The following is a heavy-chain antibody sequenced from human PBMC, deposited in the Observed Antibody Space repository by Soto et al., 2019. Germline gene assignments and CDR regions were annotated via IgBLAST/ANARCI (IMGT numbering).Heavy chain of an antibody. J-gene: IGHJ5*02. Sequence: EVQLVESGGGLVKPGGSLRLSCAASGFTFSSYSMNWVRQAPGKGLEWVSSISSSSSYIYYADSVKGRFTICRDNAKXXLXXQMNSLRAEDTAVYYCARGYCSGGSCGGAPSWFDPWGQGTLVTVSS. V-gene: IGHV3-21*01. D-gene: IGHD2-15*01. CDR1: GFTFSSYS. CDR2: ISSSSSYI. CDR3: ARGYCSGGSCGGAPSWFDP.